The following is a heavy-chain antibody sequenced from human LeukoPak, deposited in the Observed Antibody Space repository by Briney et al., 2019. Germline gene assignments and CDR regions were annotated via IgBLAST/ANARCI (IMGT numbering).Heavy chain of an antibody. J-gene: IGHJ4*02. CDR3: ARQRGGSSSPFDY. CDR1: GYSFTSYW. CDR2: IYPGDSDT. V-gene: IGHV5-51*01. D-gene: IGHD6-6*01. Sequence: GESLKISCKGSGYSFTSYWIGWVRQMPGKGLEWMGSIYPGDSDTRYSPSFQGQVTISADKSIITAYLQWSSLKASDTAMYYCARQRGGSSSPFDYWGQGTLVTVSS.